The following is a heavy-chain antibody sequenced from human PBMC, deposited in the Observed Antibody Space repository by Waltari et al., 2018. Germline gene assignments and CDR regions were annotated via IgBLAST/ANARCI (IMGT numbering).Heavy chain of an antibody. CDR3: AKDRDGEASGPFSGYFDY. D-gene: IGHD4-17*01. V-gene: IGHV3-23*01. J-gene: IGHJ4*02. CDR1: GFTFRGHA. CDR2: ISGRGGST. Sequence: EVQLLESGGGLVQPGGSLRLSGAGSGFTFRGHALTWVRPAPGKGLAWVSGISGRGGSTYYEDSVKGRFTIFRDNSKNTLYLQLNILRAEDTAVYYCAKDRDGEASGPFSGYFDYWGQGTLVTVSS.